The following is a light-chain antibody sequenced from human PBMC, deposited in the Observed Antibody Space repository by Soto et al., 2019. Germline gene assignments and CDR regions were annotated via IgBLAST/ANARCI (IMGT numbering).Light chain of an antibody. V-gene: IGKV3-15*01. CDR3: QQYNNWPIT. J-gene: IGKJ5*01. Sequence: EIVMTQSPATLSVSPGERATLSCRASQTVLSNLAWYQQKPGQAPRLLIYGASTRATGIPARFSGSGSGTEFTLTISSLQSEDFEVYYCQQYNNWPITFGQGTRLEIK. CDR2: GAS. CDR1: QTVLSN.